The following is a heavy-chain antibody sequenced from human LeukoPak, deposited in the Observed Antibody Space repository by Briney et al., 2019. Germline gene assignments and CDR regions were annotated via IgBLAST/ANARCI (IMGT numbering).Heavy chain of an antibody. J-gene: IGHJ5*02. Sequence: GGSLRLSCAASGFTFSSYWMSWVRQAPGKGLEWVANIKQDGSEKYYVDSVKGRFTISRDNAKNSLYLQMNSLRAEDTAVYYCARERGGSYFNNWFDPWGQGTLVTVSS. CDR3: ARERGGSYFNNWFDP. CDR2: IKQDGSEK. CDR1: GFTFSSYW. D-gene: IGHD1-26*01. V-gene: IGHV3-7*01.